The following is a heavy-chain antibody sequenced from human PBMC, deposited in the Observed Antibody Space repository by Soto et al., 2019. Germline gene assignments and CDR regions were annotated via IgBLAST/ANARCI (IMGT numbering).Heavy chain of an antibody. J-gene: IGHJ4*02. D-gene: IGHD6-6*01. CDR2: IIPIFGTA. CDR3: ARAGSSSSSFEFYFDY. Sequence: QVQLVQSGAEVKKPGSSVKVSCKASGGTFSSYAISWVRQAPGQGLEWMGGIIPIFGTANYAQKFQGRVTITADESTSTAYMEPSSLRSEDTAVYYCARAGSSSSSFEFYFDYWGQGTLVTVSS. V-gene: IGHV1-69*01. CDR1: GGTFSSYA.